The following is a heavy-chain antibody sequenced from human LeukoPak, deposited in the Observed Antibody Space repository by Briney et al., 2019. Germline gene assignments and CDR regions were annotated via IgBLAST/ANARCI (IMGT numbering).Heavy chain of an antibody. D-gene: IGHD3-22*01. CDR2: IYYSGSI. J-gene: IGHJ4*02. CDR1: GGSISSYY. CDR3: ARDSGITMTD. Sequence: SETLSLTCTVSGGSISSYYWSWIRQPPGKGLEWIGYIYYSGSINYNPSLKSRVTISVDTSKNQFSLKLSSVTAADTAVYYCARDSGITMTDWGQGTLVTVSS. V-gene: IGHV4-59*01.